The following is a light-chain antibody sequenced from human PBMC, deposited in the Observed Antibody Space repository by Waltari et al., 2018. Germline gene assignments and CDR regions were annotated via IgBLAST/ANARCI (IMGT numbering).Light chain of an antibody. Sequence: DIVLTQSPDSLAVSLGERATINCKSSQSLLSSSNSNTYQAWYQQKPGQPPKLLINWASARGSGVPDRFSGSGSGTDFTLTISSLQAEDVAVYYCHHYYIPPLTFGQGTRLEIK. V-gene: IGKV4-1*01. J-gene: IGKJ5*01. CDR2: WAS. CDR3: HHYYIPPLT. CDR1: QSLLSSSNSNTY.